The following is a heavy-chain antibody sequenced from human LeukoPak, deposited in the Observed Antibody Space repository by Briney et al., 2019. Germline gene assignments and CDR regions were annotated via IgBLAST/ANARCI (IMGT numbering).Heavy chain of an antibody. CDR2: INWNGGST. D-gene: IGHD4-23*01. CDR1: GFTFDDYG. V-gene: IGHV3-20*04. J-gene: IGHJ3*02. CDR3: ARVFSTVVTSDAFDI. Sequence: GGSLRLSCAASGFTFDDYGMSWVRQAPGKGPEWVSGINWNGGSTGYADSVKGRFTISRDNAKNSLYLQMNSLRAEDTALYYCARVFSTVVTSDAFDIWGQGTMVTVSS.